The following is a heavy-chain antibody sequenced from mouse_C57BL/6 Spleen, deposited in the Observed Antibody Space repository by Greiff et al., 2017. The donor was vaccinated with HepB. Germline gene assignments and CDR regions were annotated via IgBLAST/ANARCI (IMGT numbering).Heavy chain of an antibody. CDR3: ASDYYGSSGLDV. CDR2: IWSGGST. J-gene: IGHJ1*03. CDR1: GFSLTSYG. V-gene: IGHV2-2*01. D-gene: IGHD1-1*01. Sequence: QVQLQQSGPGLVQPSQSLSITCTVSGFSLTSYGVHWVRQSPGKGLEWLGVIWSGGSTDYNAAFISRLSISKDNSKSQVFFKMNSLQADDTAIYYCASDYYGSSGLDVWGTGTTVTVSS.